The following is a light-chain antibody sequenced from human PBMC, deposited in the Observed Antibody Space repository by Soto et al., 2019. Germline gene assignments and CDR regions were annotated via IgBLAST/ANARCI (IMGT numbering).Light chain of an antibody. CDR1: RSILYSSNNKNY. CDR3: QQYSTAPQVT. CDR2: WAS. J-gene: IGKJ5*01. Sequence: DIVMTQSPDSLAVSLGERATINCKSSRSILYSSNNKNYLAWYQQKPGQPTKLRIYWASTRGSGVPDRFSGSGAVTDFTLAISSLPTEDMAIYYCQQYSTAPQVTLRQGTRLEI. V-gene: IGKV4-1*01.